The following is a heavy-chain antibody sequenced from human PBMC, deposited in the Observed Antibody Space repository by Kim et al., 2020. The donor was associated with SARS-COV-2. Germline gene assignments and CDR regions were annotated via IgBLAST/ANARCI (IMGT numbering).Heavy chain of an antibody. J-gene: IGHJ6*02. CDR3: AKVFSVGALAIYYYGMDV. Sequence: GGSLRLSCAASGFTFSSYGMHWVRQAPGKGLEWVAVISYDGSNKYYADSVKGRFTISRDNSKNTLYLQMNSLRAEDTAVYYCAKVFSVGALAIYYYGMDVWGQGTTVTVSS. D-gene: IGHD1-26*01. V-gene: IGHV3-30*18. CDR1: GFTFSSYG. CDR2: ISYDGSNK.